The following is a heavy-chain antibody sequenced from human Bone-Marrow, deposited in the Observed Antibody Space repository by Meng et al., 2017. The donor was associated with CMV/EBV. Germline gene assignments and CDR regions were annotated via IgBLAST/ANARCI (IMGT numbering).Heavy chain of an antibody. CDR1: GFTFRSYA. CDR2: ISYDGNNK. CDR3: ARDGQWDTSTNYRAFDV. D-gene: IGHD2-2*01. Sequence: GESLKISCAASGFTFRSYAMHWVRQAPGKGLEWVAVISYDGNNKYFADSVKGRFTISRDNSKNTLYLQMNSLRPEDTAVYYCARDGQWDTSTNYRAFDVWGQGTRVTVSS. J-gene: IGHJ3*01. V-gene: IGHV3-30-3*01.